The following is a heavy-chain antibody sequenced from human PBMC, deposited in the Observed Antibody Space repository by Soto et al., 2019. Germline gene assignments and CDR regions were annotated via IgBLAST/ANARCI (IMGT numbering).Heavy chain of an antibody. J-gene: IGHJ5*02. CDR3: ATEATRSYDWFDP. D-gene: IGHD1-26*01. CDR1: ECTFSTYW. V-gene: IGHV3-74*01. Sequence: EVQLVESGRGLGQPWGPLRLSCAASECTFSTYWIHWVRQAPGKGRVWVSRINSDGIRTNYRDPGKGRFTTFRDTAKNTVYLQLNSLTAEDTAVYYWATEATRSYDWFDPWGQATLVTVYS. CDR2: INSDGIRT.